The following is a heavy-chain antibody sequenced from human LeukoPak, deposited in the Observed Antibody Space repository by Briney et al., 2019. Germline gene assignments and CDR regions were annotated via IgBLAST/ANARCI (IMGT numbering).Heavy chain of an antibody. J-gene: IGHJ4*02. CDR2: ITNSGGGT. D-gene: IGHD1-26*01. CDR3: VKFVGAKGY. V-gene: IGHV3-23*01. Sequence: EWASAITNSGGGTYYADSVKGRFTISRDNSKNTLYLQMNSLKAEDTAVYYCVKFVGAKGYWGQGTLVTVSS.